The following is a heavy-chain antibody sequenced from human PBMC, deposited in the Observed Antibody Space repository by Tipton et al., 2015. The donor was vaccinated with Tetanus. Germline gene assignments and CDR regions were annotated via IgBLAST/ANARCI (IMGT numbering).Heavy chain of an antibody. CDR3: ARETSLTTSY. J-gene: IGHJ1*01. CDR1: GFSFSDYG. V-gene: IGHV3-30*07. CDR2: MSFDGSSE. Sequence: QVQLVQSGGGVVQPGRSLRLSCAASGFSFSDYGMHWVRQAPGKGLEWVAGMSFDGSSESYADSVKGRFTISRDNSKNTLFLQMNSLRAEDTAVYYCARETSLTTSYWGQGTLVTVSS. D-gene: IGHD4-17*01.